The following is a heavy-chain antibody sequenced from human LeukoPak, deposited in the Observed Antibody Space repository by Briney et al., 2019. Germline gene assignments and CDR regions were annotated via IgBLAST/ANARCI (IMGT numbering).Heavy chain of an antibody. CDR1: GGSFSGYY. J-gene: IGHJ5*02. CDR3: ARNLQFYEYVLGAPGRFAP. D-gene: IGHD3-16*01. V-gene: IGHV4-34*01. CDR2: INHLGNT. Sequence: SETLSLTCAVSGGSFSGYYWSWIRQSPGKGLEWIGEINHLGNTNYNPSLKSRVTILIDTSKLQFSLKLISVTAADTAVYFCARNLQFYEYVLGAPGRFAPWGQGTLVTVSS.